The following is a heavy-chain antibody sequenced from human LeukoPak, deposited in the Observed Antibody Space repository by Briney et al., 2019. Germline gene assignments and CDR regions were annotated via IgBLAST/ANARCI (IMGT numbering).Heavy chain of an antibody. CDR1: GGTFSSYA. CDR2: IIPIFGTA. Sequence: SVKVSCKASGGTFSSYAISWVRQAPGQGLEWMGRIIPIFGTANYAQKFQGRVTITTDESTSTAYMGLSSLRSEDTAVYYCARGSVSSGWYPFWGQGTLVTVSS. CDR3: ARGSVSSGWYPF. D-gene: IGHD6-19*01. J-gene: IGHJ4*02. V-gene: IGHV1-69*05.